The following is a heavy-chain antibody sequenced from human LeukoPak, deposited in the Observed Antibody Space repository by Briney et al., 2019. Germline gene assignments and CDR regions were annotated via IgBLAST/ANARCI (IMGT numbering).Heavy chain of an antibody. J-gene: IGHJ4*02. V-gene: IGHV4-59*01. Sequence: PSETLSLTCTVSDGSISSYYWSWIRQPPGKALEWIGYIYYSGSTNYNPSLKSRVTISVDTSKNQFSLKLTSVTAADTAVYYCARVPIGSYSQFDYWGQGTLVTVSS. D-gene: IGHD1-26*01. CDR2: IYYSGST. CDR1: DGSISSYY. CDR3: ARVPIGSYSQFDY.